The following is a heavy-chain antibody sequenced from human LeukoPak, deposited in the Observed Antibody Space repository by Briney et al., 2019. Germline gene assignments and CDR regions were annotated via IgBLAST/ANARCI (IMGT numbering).Heavy chain of an antibody. CDR3: AKARIAVAGRGTGAFDI. D-gene: IGHD6-19*01. V-gene: IGHV3-9*01. CDR1: GFTFDDYA. CDR2: ISWNSGSI. J-gene: IGHJ3*02. Sequence: GRSLRLSCAASGFTFDDYAMHWVRQAPGKGLEWVSGISWNSGSIGYADSVKGRFTISRDNAKNSLYLQMNSLRAEDTALYYCAKARIAVAGRGTGAFDIWGQGTMVTVPS.